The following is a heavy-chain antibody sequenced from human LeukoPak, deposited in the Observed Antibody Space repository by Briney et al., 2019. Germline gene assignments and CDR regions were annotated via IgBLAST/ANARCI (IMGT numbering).Heavy chain of an antibody. D-gene: IGHD6-13*01. CDR3: ARRYSSSRYYMDV. CDR1: GFTFSSYE. Sequence: GGSLRLSCAASGFTFSSYEMNWVRQAPGKGLEWVSSISSSSSYIYYADSVKGRFTISRDNAKNSLYLQMNSLRAEDTAVYYCARRYSSSRYYMDVWGKGTTVTVSS. V-gene: IGHV3-21*01. CDR2: ISSSSSYI. J-gene: IGHJ6*03.